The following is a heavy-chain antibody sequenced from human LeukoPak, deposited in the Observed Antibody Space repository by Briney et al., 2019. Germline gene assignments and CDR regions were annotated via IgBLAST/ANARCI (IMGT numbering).Heavy chain of an antibody. D-gene: IGHD6-6*01. CDR1: GGSISSYH. CDR3: ARRWGYSSSPHFDY. Sequence: SETLSLTCTVSGGSISSYHWNWIRQFPRKGLEWIGHINYSGSTVYNPSLKSRVTISVDTSKNQFSLKLSSVTAADTAVYYCARRWGYSSSPHFDYWGQGTLVTVSS. V-gene: IGHV4-59*08. CDR2: INYSGST. J-gene: IGHJ4*02.